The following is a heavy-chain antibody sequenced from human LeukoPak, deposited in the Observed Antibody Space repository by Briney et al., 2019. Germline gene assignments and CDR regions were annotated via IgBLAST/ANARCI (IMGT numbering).Heavy chain of an antibody. Sequence: SETLSLTCTVSGGSISSSSYYWGWIRQPPGKGLEWIGSIYYSGSTYYNPSLKSRVTISVDTSKNQFSLKLSSVTAADTAVYYCASRGTYDSSGSYYYYYMDVWGKGTTVTVSS. J-gene: IGHJ6*03. CDR1: GGSISSSSYY. D-gene: IGHD3-22*01. CDR3: ASRGTYDSSGSYYYYYMDV. V-gene: IGHV4-39*01. CDR2: IYYSGST.